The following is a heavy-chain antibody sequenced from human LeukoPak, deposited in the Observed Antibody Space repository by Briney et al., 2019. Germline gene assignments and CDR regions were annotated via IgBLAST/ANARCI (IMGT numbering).Heavy chain of an antibody. CDR1: GYTFTSYD. Sequence: ASVKVSCKASGYTFTSYDINWVRQATGQGLEWMGWMNPNSGNTGYAQKFQGRVTITRNTSISTAYMELSSLRSEDTAVYYCARGRRYCSSTSCYWIDPWGQGTLVTVSS. J-gene: IGHJ5*02. D-gene: IGHD2-2*01. CDR2: MNPNSGNT. V-gene: IGHV1-8*03. CDR3: ARGRRYCSSTSCYWIDP.